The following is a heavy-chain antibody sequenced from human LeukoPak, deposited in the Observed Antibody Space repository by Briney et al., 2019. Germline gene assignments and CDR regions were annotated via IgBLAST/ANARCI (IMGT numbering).Heavy chain of an antibody. V-gene: IGHV3-33*08. CDR3: ARANYYGSGSCDY. J-gene: IGHJ4*02. D-gene: IGHD3-10*01. Sequence: GGSLRLSCAASGFTFSSYAMSWVRQAPGKGLEWVAVIWYDGSSKYYTDSVKGRFTISRDNSKNTLYLQMNSLRAEDTAVYYCARANYYGSGSCDYWGQGTLVTVSS. CDR2: IWYDGSSK. CDR1: GFTFSSYA.